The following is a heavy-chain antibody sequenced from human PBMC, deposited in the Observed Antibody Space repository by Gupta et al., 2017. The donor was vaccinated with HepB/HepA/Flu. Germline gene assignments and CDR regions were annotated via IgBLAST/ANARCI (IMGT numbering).Heavy chain of an antibody. CDR1: GGSISSYY. J-gene: IGHJ5*02. D-gene: IGHD2-15*01. CDR3: ARLYCSGGSCAWFDP. Sequence: QVQLQESGPGLVKPSETLSLTCTVSGGSISSYYWSWIRQPPGKGLEWIWYIYYSGSTNYNPSLKSRVTISGDTSKNQFSLKLSSVTAADTAVYYCARLYCSGGSCAWFDPWGQGTLVTVSS. CDR2: IYYSGST. V-gene: IGHV4-59*08.